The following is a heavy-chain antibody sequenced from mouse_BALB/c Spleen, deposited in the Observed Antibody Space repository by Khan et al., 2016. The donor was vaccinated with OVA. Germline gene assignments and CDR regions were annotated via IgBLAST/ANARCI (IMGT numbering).Heavy chain of an antibody. CDR2: LGSGDST. V-gene: IGHV5-6-5*01. Sequence: EVELVESGGGLVKPGGSLKLSCAASGFTFSNYAMSWVRQSPEQRLEWVASLGSGDSTYYLDPVKGRFTISRDNARNILYLQMSSLRSEDTAMYYCARDCWFTYWGQGTLVTVSA. J-gene: IGHJ3*01. CDR1: GFTFSNYA. CDR3: ARDCWFTY.